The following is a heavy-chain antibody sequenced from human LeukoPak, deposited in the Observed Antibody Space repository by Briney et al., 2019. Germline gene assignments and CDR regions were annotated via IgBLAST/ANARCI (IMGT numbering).Heavy chain of an antibody. D-gene: IGHD1-26*01. CDR3: ARGSHGYYYGMDV. Sequence: SETLSLTCTVSGGSISSYYWSWIRQPPGKGLEWIGYIYYSGSTNYNPSLKSRVTMSVDTSKKQFSPKLSSVIAADTAVYYCARGSHGYYYGMDVWGQGTTVTVSS. J-gene: IGHJ6*02. CDR1: GGSISSYY. CDR2: IYYSGST. V-gene: IGHV4-59*01.